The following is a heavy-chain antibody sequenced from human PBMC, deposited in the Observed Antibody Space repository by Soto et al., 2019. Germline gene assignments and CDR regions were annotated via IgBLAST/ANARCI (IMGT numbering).Heavy chain of an antibody. J-gene: IGHJ4*02. CDR1: GGSVSDNY. CDR3: ARGGWSHDF. Sequence: QVQLQESGPGLVKPSETLSLTCSVSGGSVSDNYWSWLRQPPGKGLEWIAYIHYTGSTNYNPSLKRRVSISLDRSNNHISLKLTSATAADTAVYYCARGGWSHDFWGRGTLVTVSS. D-gene: IGHD6-19*01. CDR2: IHYTGST. V-gene: IGHV4-59*02.